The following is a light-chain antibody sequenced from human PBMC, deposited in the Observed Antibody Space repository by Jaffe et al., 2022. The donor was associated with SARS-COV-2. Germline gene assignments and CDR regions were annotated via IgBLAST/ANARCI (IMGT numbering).Light chain of an antibody. CDR2: WAS. CDR1: QSVLYSSNNKNC. J-gene: IGKJ4*01. Sequence: DIVMTQSPDSLAVSLGERATINCKSSQSVLYSSNNKNCLGWYQQKPGQPPKLLIYWASTRESGVPDRFSGSGSGTDFTLTITSLQAEDVAIYYCQQYCSAFTFGGGTKVEIK. V-gene: IGKV4-1*01. CDR3: QQYCSAFT.